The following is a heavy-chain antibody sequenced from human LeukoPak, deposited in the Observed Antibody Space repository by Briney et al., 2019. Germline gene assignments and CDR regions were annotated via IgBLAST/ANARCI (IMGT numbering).Heavy chain of an antibody. CDR3: ARGRGDAYDSIYHFDY. CDR2: IYHSGST. Sequence: PSETLSLTCVVSGGSISSGGYSWSWIRQPPGKGLEWIGYIYHSGSTYYNPSLKSRVTISIDRSKNQFSLKLTSVTAADTAVYYCARGRGDAYDSIYHFDYWGQGTLVTVSS. CDR1: GGSISSGGYS. D-gene: IGHD3-22*01. J-gene: IGHJ4*02. V-gene: IGHV4-30-2*01.